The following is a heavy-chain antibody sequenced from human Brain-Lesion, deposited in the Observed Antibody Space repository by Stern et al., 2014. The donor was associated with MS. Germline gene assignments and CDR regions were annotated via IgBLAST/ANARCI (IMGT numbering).Heavy chain of an antibody. D-gene: IGHD6-6*01. V-gene: IGHV4-59*01. CDR2: IFYIGRT. CDR3: ARGHIVSSGRPDY. Sequence: QVQLQESGPGLVKPSETLSLTCTVSGGSINSYYWSWVRQLPGKGLEWIGQIFYIGRTDYNPSLKSRVTISIDTSENQFSLKLTSVTAADTAIYYCARGHIVSSGRPDYWGQGILVTVSS. J-gene: IGHJ4*02. CDR1: GGSINSYY.